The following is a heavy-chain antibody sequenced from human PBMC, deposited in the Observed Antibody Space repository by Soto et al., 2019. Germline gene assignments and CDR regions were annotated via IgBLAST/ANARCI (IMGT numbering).Heavy chain of an antibody. J-gene: IGHJ5*02. Sequence: SETLSLTCSVSGGPIGSVDNYWAWIRQAPGKGLEWIGSVYYVGSPFYNPSLKSRVTISVDTSKNQFSLKLSSVTAADTAVYYCARDLQQLVLGNWFDPWGQGTLVTVSS. CDR2: VYYVGSP. CDR3: ARDLQQLVLGNWFDP. V-gene: IGHV4-39*07. D-gene: IGHD6-13*01. CDR1: GGPIGSVDNY.